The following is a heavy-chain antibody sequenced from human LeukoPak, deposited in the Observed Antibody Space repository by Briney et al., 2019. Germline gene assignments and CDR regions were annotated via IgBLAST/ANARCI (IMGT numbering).Heavy chain of an antibody. Sequence: GGSLRLSCAASGFTFSDSAMSWARQAPGKGLEWVSSISGSSGSKFHADSVKGRFTISRGNSKGTLYLQMNSLRAEDTALYYCAKGSKFSGTYYFDYWGQGTLVTVSS. D-gene: IGHD1-26*01. V-gene: IGHV3-23*01. J-gene: IGHJ4*02. CDR1: GFTFSDSA. CDR3: AKGSKFSGTYYFDY. CDR2: ISGSSGSK.